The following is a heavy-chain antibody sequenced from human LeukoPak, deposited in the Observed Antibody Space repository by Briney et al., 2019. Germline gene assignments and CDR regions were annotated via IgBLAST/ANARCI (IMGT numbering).Heavy chain of an antibody. CDR1: GGTFSSHA. V-gene: IGHV1-69*13. J-gene: IGHJ6*04. D-gene: IGHD3-16*01. Sequence: SLKVSCKASGGTFSSHAIHWVRQAPGHGLEWLGGIIPMFGRLSHPRKFQGRVTITADESTSTAYMELSSRTSEDTAVYYCARDPGVPSPLGEYYYSYGMDVWGKGTAVTVSS. CDR3: ARDPGVPSPLGEYYYSYGMDV. CDR2: IIPMFGRL.